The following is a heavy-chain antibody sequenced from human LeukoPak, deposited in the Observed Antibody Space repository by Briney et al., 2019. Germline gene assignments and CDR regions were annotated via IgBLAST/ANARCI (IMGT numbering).Heavy chain of an antibody. CDR3: ARHYCTGGSCYRSDY. Sequence: SETLSLTCTVSGGSISSSSYYWGWIRQPPGKGLEWIGSIYYSGSTYYNPSLKSRVTISVDTSKNQFSLKLTSVTAADTAVYYCARHYCTGGSCYRSDYWGQGTLVIVSS. CDR1: GGSISSSSYY. CDR2: IYYSGST. J-gene: IGHJ4*02. V-gene: IGHV4-39*01. D-gene: IGHD2-15*01.